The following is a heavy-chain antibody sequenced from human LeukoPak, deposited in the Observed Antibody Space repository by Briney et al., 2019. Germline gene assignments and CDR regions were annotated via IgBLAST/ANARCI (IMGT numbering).Heavy chain of an antibody. CDR2: ISYDGGNK. V-gene: IGHV3-30-3*01. Sequence: GRSLRLSCAASGFTFSSYAMHWVRQAPGKGLEWVAVISYDGGNKYYADSVKGRFTISRDNSKNTLYLQMNSLRAEDTAVYYFARVGLWFGELMGGAFDIWGQGTMVTVSS. D-gene: IGHD3-10*01. CDR1: GFTFSSYA. CDR3: ARVGLWFGELMGGAFDI. J-gene: IGHJ3*02.